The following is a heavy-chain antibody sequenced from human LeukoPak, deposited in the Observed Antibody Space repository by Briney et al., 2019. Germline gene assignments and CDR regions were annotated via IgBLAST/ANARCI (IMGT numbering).Heavy chain of an antibody. D-gene: IGHD4-23*01. J-gene: IGHJ4*02. CDR1: GGSISSYY. V-gene: IGHV4-39*01. Sequence: SETLSLTCTVSGGSISSYYWSWIRQPPGKGLEWIGSIYYSGSTYYNPSLKSRVTISVDTSKNQFSLKLSSVTAADTAVYYCASPDYGGTHDYWGQGTLVTVSS. CDR2: IYYSGST. CDR3: ASPDYGGTHDY.